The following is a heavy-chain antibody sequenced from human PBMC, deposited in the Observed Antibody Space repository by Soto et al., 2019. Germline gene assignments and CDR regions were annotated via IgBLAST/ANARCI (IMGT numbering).Heavy chain of an antibody. V-gene: IGHV4-39*01. Sequence: PGGSLRLSCAASGCTFSSYLMHWVRQTPGKGLEFIGSMYYSGSTYYNPSLKSRLTISVDTSKNQFTLKLISVTAADTAVYYCAVVDSTGNWFDPWGEGALVTVSS. CDR3: AVVDSTGNWFDP. CDR2: MYYSGST. D-gene: IGHD6-25*01. J-gene: IGHJ5*02. CDR1: GCTFSSYL.